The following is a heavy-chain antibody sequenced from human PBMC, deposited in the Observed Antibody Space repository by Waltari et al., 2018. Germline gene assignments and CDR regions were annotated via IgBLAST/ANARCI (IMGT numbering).Heavy chain of an antibody. Sequence: QVQLQESGPGLVKPSETLSLTCTVSGGSISSHYWSWIRQPPGKGLEWIGYIYYSGSTNYNPSLKSRVTISVDTSKNQFSLKLSSVTAADTAVYYCARVWSWYDFDYWGQGTLVTVSS. V-gene: IGHV4-59*11. CDR3: ARVWSWYDFDY. CDR1: GGSISSHY. J-gene: IGHJ4*02. D-gene: IGHD2-15*01. CDR2: IYYSGST.